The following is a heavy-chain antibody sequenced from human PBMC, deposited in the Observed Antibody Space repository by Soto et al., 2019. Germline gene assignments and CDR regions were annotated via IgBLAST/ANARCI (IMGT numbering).Heavy chain of an antibody. CDR2: IYYSGST. D-gene: IGHD2-8*01. Sequence: QLQLQESGPGLVKPSETLSLTCTVSGGSISSSSYYWGWIRQPPGKGLEWIGSIYYSGSTYYNPSLKSRVTISVDTSKNQFSLKLSSVTAADTAVYYCATDCTNGVCYTVPFDYWGQGTLVNVSS. J-gene: IGHJ4*02. CDR3: ATDCTNGVCYTVPFDY. V-gene: IGHV4-39*01. CDR1: GGSISSSSYY.